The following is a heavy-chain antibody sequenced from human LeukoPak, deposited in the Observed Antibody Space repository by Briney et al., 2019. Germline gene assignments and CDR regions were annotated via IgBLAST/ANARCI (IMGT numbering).Heavy chain of an antibody. D-gene: IGHD3-10*01. V-gene: IGHV3-49*04. CDR2: IRSKTYGGTS. CDR1: GFTFGDYT. J-gene: IGHJ6*02. Sequence: GGSLRLSCSASGFTFGDYTMSWVRRAPGKGLDWVGLIRSKTYGGTSEHAASVKGRFTISRDDSKSVAYLQMNSLKPEDTAVYYCTRGGGVTMVRGINYYSNMDVWGQGTTVIVSS. CDR3: TRGGGVTMVRGINYYSNMDV.